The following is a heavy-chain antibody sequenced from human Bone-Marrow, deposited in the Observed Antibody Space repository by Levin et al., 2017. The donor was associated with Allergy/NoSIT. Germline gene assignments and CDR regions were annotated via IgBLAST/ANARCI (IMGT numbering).Heavy chain of an antibody. CDR1: GFSLSNTGMS. CDR2: IDWDDDK. J-gene: IGHJ5*01. Sequence: SGPTLVKPTQTLTLTCTFSGFSLSNTGMSVSWIRQPPGKALEWLALIDWDDDKYYVTSLRTRLSISQDKSKSQVILTMTNMDPLDTATYYCARIPGHSSGWYDSWGQGALVTVSS. D-gene: IGHD3-22*01. CDR3: ARIPGHSSGWYDS. V-gene: IGHV2-70*01.